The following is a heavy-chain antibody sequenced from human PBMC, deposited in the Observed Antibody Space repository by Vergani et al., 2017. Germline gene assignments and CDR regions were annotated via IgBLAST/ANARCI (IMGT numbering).Heavy chain of an antibody. Sequence: QVQLQQWGAGLLKPSETLSLTCAVYGGSFSGYYWSWIRQPPGKGLEWIGEINHSGSTYYNPSLKSRVTISVDRSKNQFSLKLSSVTAADTAVYYCARVYHDFWSGTPDWFDPWGQGTLVTVSS. D-gene: IGHD3-3*01. CDR2: INHSGST. J-gene: IGHJ5*02. CDR3: ARVYHDFWSGTPDWFDP. CDR1: GGSFSGYY. V-gene: IGHV4-34*01.